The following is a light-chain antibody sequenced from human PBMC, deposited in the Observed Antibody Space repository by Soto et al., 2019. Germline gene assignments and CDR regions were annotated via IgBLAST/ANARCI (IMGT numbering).Light chain of an antibody. CDR1: SSDVGGYNY. Sequence: QSVLTQPASVSGSPGQSITISCTGTSSDVGGYNYVSWYQQHPGKAPKLMIYDVSNRPSRGSNRFSGSKSGNTASLTISGLQAEDEADYYCSSYTSSSTYVFGTGTKLTVL. CDR2: DVS. CDR3: SSYTSSSTYV. V-gene: IGLV2-14*01. J-gene: IGLJ1*01.